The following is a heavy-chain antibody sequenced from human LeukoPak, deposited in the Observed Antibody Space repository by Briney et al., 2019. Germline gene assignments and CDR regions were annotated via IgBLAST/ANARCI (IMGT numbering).Heavy chain of an antibody. CDR3: ARRGNWNDFDY. D-gene: IGHD1-20*01. Sequence: PSETLSLTCAVSGYSISSGYYWGWIRQPPGKGLEWIGSIYHSGSTYYNPSLKSRVTILVDTSKNQFSLKLSSVTAADTAVYYCARRGNWNDFDYWGQGTLVTFSS. CDR2: IYHSGST. J-gene: IGHJ4*02. V-gene: IGHV4-38-2*01. CDR1: GYSISSGYY.